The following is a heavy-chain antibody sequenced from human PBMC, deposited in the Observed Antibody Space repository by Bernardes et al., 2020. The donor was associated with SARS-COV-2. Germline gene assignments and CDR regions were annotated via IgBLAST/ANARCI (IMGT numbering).Heavy chain of an antibody. V-gene: IGHV3-23*01. J-gene: IGHJ6*02. CDR1: GFTFSSDS. CDR2: ITSSGGNS. CDR3: ARGNYPRV. D-gene: IGHD1-7*01. Sequence: GGSLRLSCAASGFTFSSDSMSWVRQAPGKGLEWVSTITSSGGNSYYADSVKGRFTISRDNSKNTLFLQMNSLRAEDTAVYFCARGNYPRVWGQGTTVTVSS.